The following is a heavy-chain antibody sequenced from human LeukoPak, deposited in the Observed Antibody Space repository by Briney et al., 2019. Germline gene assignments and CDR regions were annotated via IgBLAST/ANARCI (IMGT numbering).Heavy chain of an antibody. CDR2: INHSGST. CDR1: GGSFSGYY. J-gene: IGHJ4*02. CDR3: ARAFGHFDY. Sequence: SETLSLTCAVYGGSFSGYYWSWIRQPPGKGLEWIGEINHSGSTNYNPSLKSRVTISVDTSKNQFSLKLSSVTAADTAVYYCARAFGHFDYWGQGTLVTVSS. V-gene: IGHV4-34*01. D-gene: IGHD3-3*01.